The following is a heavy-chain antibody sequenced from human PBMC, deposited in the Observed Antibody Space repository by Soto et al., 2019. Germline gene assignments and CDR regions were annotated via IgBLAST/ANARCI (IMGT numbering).Heavy chain of an antibody. CDR1: GDSINSDKYY. CDR2: IYYRGNT. D-gene: IGHD3-9*01. Sequence: QLQLQESGPGLVKPSETLSLTCSVSGDSINSDKYYWGWIRQPPGKGLEWIGSIYYRGNTYYNPSLQTRVTIALDKSKSQFSQKLTSVTAADSAVYFCARLEGLATISYYFDFWGQGALVTVSS. J-gene: IGHJ4*02. CDR3: ARLEGLATISYYFDF. V-gene: IGHV4-39*01.